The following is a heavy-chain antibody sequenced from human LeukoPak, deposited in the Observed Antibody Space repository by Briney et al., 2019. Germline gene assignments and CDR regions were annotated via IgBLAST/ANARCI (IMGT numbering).Heavy chain of an antibody. V-gene: IGHV1-69*06. CDR1: GGTFSSYA. CDR2: IIPIFGTA. J-gene: IGHJ4*02. CDR3: ARDRYYYDSSGLVDY. Sequence: GASVTVSRTASGGTFSSYAISWVRQAPGQGLAWMGGIIPIFGTANYAQKFQGRVTITADKSTSTAYMELSSLRSEDTAVYYCARDRYYYDSSGLVDYWGQGTLVTVSS. D-gene: IGHD3-22*01.